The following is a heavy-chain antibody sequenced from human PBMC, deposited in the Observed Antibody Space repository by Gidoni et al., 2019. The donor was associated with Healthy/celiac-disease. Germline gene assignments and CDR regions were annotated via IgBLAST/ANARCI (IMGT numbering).Heavy chain of an antibody. Sequence: QVQLVQSGAEVKKPGSSVKVSCKASGGTFSSYAISWVRQAPGQGLEWMGGIIPIFGTANYAQKFQGRVTITADESTSTAYMELSSLRSEDTAVYYCARYMVRGAIGPDDAFDIWGQGTMVTVSS. V-gene: IGHV1-69*01. CDR3: ARYMVRGAIGPDDAFDI. CDR2: IIPIFGTA. CDR1: GGTFSSYA. J-gene: IGHJ3*02. D-gene: IGHD3-10*01.